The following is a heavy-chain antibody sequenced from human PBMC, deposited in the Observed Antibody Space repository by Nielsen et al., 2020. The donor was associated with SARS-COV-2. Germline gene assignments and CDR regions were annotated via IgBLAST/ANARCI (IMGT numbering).Heavy chain of an antibody. Sequence: SETLSLTCAVYGGSFNGYCWTWIRQPPGKGLEWIGEINHSGTTNYNPSLKSRVTILIDTSKNQFSLKLNSVTAADTAVYYCVRAPDYDILTGSYADAFDIWGQGTMVTVSS. CDR1: GGSFNGYC. J-gene: IGHJ3*02. CDR2: INHSGTT. CDR3: VRAPDYDILTGSYADAFDI. D-gene: IGHD3-9*01. V-gene: IGHV4-34*01.